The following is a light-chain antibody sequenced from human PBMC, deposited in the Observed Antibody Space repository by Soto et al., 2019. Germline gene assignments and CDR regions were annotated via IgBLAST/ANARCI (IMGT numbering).Light chain of an antibody. J-gene: IGKJ1*01. CDR2: GAS. CDR3: QQYRSWPRT. V-gene: IGKV3-15*01. CDR1: QSVDIN. Sequence: EIVLAQSPATLCVSPGERVTLSCRASQSVDINLAWYQQKPGQAPRLLIYGASTRATDMSGTFSGRGSGTEFTLTISNVRPEDFAVYYCQQYRSWPRTFGQGTKVDIK.